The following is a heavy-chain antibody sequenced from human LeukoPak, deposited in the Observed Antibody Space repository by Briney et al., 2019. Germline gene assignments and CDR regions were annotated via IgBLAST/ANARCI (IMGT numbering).Heavy chain of an antibody. CDR3: AKDAIFSGSYFFDY. D-gene: IGHD1-26*01. V-gene: IGHV3-30*18. Sequence: GGSLRLSCAASGFTFSSYGMHWVRQAPGKGLEWVAVISYDGSNKYYADSVKGRFTISRDNSKNTLYLQMNSLRAEDTAVYYCAKDAIFSGSYFFDYRGQGTLVTVSS. CDR2: ISYDGSNK. J-gene: IGHJ4*02. CDR1: GFTFSSYG.